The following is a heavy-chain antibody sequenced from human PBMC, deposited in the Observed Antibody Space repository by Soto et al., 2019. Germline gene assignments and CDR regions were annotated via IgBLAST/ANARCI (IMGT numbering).Heavy chain of an antibody. CDR2: ISGSDGKT. CDR1: GFSFGSYA. CDR3: ARWSYLDY. D-gene: IGHD3-3*01. J-gene: IGHJ4*02. V-gene: IGHV3-23*01. Sequence: DVHLWKSGGGLVQPGGSLRLSCAASGFSFGSYALSWVRQAPGKGLEWVSTISGSDGKTFYADSVKGRFSISRDTSQSTLYLQMNSLRADDTAMYYCARWSYLDYWGQGTRVTVSS.